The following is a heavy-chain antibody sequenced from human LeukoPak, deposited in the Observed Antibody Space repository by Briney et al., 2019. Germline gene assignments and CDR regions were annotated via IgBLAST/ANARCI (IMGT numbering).Heavy chain of an antibody. CDR3: ARDPIAAAGLPGDY. CDR1: GYSFTGYY. D-gene: IGHD6-13*01. J-gene: IGHJ4*02. Sequence: GASVKVSCNAPGYSFTGYYMHWERHAPGQGLELMGLINPNSGGTNYAQKFQGRVTMTRDTSISTAYMELSRLRYDDTAVYYCARDPIAAAGLPGDYWGQGTLVTVSS. CDR2: INPNSGGT. V-gene: IGHV1-2*02.